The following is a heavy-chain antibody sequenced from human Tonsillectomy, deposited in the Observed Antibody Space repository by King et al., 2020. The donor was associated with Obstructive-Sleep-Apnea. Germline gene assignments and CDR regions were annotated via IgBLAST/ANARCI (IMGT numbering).Heavy chain of an antibody. J-gene: IGHJ6*02. CDR3: AKSGYYYGSGSYPNNYYYYGMDV. CDR2: IYSGGST. Sequence: VQLVESGGGLVQPGGSLRLSCAASGFTVSSNYMSWVRQAPGKGLEWVSVIYSGGSTYYADSVKGRFTISRDNSKNTLYLQMNSLRAEDTAVYYCAKSGYYYGSGSYPNNYYYYGMDVWGQGTTVTVSS. CDR1: GFTVSSNY. D-gene: IGHD3-10*01. V-gene: IGHV3-66*01.